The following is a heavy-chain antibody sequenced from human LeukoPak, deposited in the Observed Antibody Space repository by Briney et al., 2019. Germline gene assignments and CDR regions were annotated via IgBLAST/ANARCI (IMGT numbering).Heavy chain of an antibody. D-gene: IGHD6-13*01. Sequence: PGGSLTLSCAASGFTFSSYEMNWVRQAPGKGLEWVSYISISGSTIYYADSVKGRFTISRDNAKNSLYLQMNSLRAEDTAVYYCARVKQRLVRLLGRDTTYNYYYYMDVWGKGTTVTVSS. CDR2: ISISGSTI. V-gene: IGHV3-48*03. CDR3: ARVKQRLVRLLGRDTTYNYYYYMDV. J-gene: IGHJ6*03. CDR1: GFTFSSYE.